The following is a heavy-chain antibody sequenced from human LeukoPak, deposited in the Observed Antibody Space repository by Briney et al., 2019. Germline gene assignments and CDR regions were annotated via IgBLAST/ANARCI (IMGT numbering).Heavy chain of an antibody. Sequence: SETLSLTCTVSGGSISSGGHYWSWIRQHQGQGLEWIGYIYYSGSTYYNPSLKSRVTISVDTSKNQFSLKLSSVTAADTAVYYCARDSTYGSGSRFDYWGQGTLVTVSS. V-gene: IGHV4-31*03. CDR2: IYYSGST. D-gene: IGHD3-10*01. CDR3: ARDSTYGSGSRFDY. J-gene: IGHJ4*02. CDR1: GGSISSGGHY.